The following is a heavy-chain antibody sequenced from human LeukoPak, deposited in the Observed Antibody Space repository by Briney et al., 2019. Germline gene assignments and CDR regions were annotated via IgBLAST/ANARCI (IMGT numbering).Heavy chain of an antibody. CDR2: ISGSGDST. Sequence: GGSLRLSCAASDFTFSIYAMGWVRQAPGKGLEWVSAISGSGDSTYYADSVKGRFAISRDNSKNTLYLQMNSLRAEDTAVYYCAKYHSTSWDVYFDYWGQGTLV. J-gene: IGHJ4*02. D-gene: IGHD6-13*01. V-gene: IGHV3-23*01. CDR3: AKYHSTSWDVYFDY. CDR1: DFTFSIYA.